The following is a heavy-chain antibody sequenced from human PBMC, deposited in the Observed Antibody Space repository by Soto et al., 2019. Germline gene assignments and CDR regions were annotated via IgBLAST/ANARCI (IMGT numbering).Heavy chain of an antibody. J-gene: IGHJ5*02. CDR2: ISGSGGST. D-gene: IGHD2-15*01. Sequence: WGSMRLSCAASGFTFSSYAMSWFRQAPGKGLEWVSAISGSGGSTYYADSVKGRFTISRDNSKNTLYLQMNSLRAEDTAVYYCAKCPTGRSCYIGWLDPWGKGTLVPVS. V-gene: IGHV3-23*01. CDR3: AKCPTGRSCYIGWLDP. CDR1: GFTFSSYA.